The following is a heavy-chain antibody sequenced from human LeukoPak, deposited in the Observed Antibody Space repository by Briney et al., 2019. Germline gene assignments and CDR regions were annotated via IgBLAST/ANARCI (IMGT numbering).Heavy chain of an antibody. CDR1: GISFSSHG. J-gene: IGHJ4*02. Sequence: GTSLRLSCAAPGISFSSHGMHWVRQAPGKGLEWVAVIWYDGGNIYYADSVKGRFTISRDNSKNTLYLQMNSLRAEDTALYYCARARNDYDSNGFSFLDYWGQGTMVTVSS. D-gene: IGHD3-22*01. CDR3: ARARNDYDSNGFSFLDY. CDR2: IWYDGGNI. V-gene: IGHV3-33*01.